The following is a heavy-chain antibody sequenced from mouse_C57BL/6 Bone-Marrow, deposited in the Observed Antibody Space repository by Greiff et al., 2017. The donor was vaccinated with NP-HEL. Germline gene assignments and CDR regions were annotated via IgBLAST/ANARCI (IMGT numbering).Heavy chain of an antibody. V-gene: IGHV3-6*01. J-gene: IGHJ3*01. CDR1: GYSITSGYY. CDR3: ARDRALSGGFAY. Sequence: ESGPGLVKPSQSLSLTCSVTGYSITSGYYSNWIRQLPGNKLEWMGYISYDGSNNYNPSLKNRISISRDPSKNQFFLKLNSVTTEDTATDYCARDRALSGGFAYWGQGTLVTVSA. D-gene: IGHD3-1*01. CDR2: ISYDGSN.